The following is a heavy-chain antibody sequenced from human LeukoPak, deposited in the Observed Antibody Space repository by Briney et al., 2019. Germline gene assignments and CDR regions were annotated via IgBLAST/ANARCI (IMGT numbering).Heavy chain of an antibody. CDR3: ARELFDFDY. J-gene: IGHJ4*02. CDR1: GFTFDNFA. V-gene: IGHV3-23*01. D-gene: IGHD3-10*01. Sequence: PGGSLRLSCAPSGFTFDNFAMTWVRQAPGKGLEWVSEITGSGGSTYYADSVKGRFTISRDNSKNTLYLQMNSLRAEDTAIYYCARELFDFDYWGLGTLVTVSS. CDR2: ITGSGGST.